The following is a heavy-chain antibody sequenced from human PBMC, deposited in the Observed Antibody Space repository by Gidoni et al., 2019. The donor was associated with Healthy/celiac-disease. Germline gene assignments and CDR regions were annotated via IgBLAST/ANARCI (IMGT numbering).Heavy chain of an antibody. CDR3: ARGPPQFRGLWFGGASYYYYGMDV. D-gene: IGHD3-10*01. J-gene: IGHJ6*02. CDR2: IKQDGSER. V-gene: IGHV3-7*01. CDR1: GFTFSSYR. Sequence: EVQLVESGGGLAQIGGSLRLSCAASGFTFSSYRMSCVRKAPGKGLEWVAKIKQDGSERYYVDSVQGRFTISRDNAKNSLYLQMNSLRAEDTAVYYCARGPPQFRGLWFGGASYYYYGMDVWGQGTTVTVSS.